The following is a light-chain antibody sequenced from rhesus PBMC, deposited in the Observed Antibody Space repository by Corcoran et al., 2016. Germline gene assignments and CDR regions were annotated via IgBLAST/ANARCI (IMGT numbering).Light chain of an antibody. J-gene: IGKJ2*01. Sequence: DIQMTQSPSSLSASVGDTVTITCRASQGISSYLNWFQQKPGKAPKLLFYDASTLESGVPSRFSGSGSGTDFTLTISSLQPEDFAAYYCLQHNSYPYSFGQGTKVEIK. CDR2: DAS. CDR1: QGISSY. V-gene: IGKV1-28*03. CDR3: LQHNSYPYS.